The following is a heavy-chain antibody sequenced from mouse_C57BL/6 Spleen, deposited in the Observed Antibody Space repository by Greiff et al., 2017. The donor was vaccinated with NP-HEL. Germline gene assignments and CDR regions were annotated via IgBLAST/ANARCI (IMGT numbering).Heavy chain of an antibody. J-gene: IGHJ3*01. Sequence: VQLQQSGPELVKPGASVKISCKASGYAFSSSWMNWVKQRPGKGLEWIGRIYPGDGDTNYNGKFKGKATLTADKSSSTAYMQLSSLTSEDSAVYFCASPLPFAYWGQGTLVTVSA. CDR1: GYAFSSSW. CDR3: ASPLPFAY. D-gene: IGHD2-1*01. V-gene: IGHV1-82*01. CDR2: IYPGDGDT.